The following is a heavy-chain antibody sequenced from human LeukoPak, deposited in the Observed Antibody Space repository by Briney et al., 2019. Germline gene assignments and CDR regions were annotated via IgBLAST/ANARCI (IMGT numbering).Heavy chain of an antibody. CDR1: GFTFSSYA. V-gene: IGHV3-23*01. Sequence: GGPLRLSCAASGFTFSSYAMSWVRQAPGKGLEWVSSISGCGGSTYYAHSVEGRYNISRDNSKNTLYLQMNSLRAEDRAVYYCAKDALDCSSTSCYAPMDYWGEGTLVTVSS. D-gene: IGHD2-2*01. J-gene: IGHJ4*02. CDR3: AKDALDCSSTSCYAPMDY. CDR2: ISGCGGST.